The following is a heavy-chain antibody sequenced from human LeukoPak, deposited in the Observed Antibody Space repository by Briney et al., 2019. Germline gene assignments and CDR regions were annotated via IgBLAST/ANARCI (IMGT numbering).Heavy chain of an antibody. D-gene: IGHD3-10*02. J-gene: IGHJ4*02. CDR1: GYTLSSHG. CDR2: INGPGDNP. CDR3: AKVTVCFGCYFDY. Sequence: TGGSLRLSCVASGYTLSSHGMTWVRQAPGKGLEWVSNINGPGDNPYYSETVKGRFTISRDNSKNTVYLQMNSLRAEDTAIYYCAKVTVCFGCYFDYWGQGILVTVSS. V-gene: IGHV3-23*01.